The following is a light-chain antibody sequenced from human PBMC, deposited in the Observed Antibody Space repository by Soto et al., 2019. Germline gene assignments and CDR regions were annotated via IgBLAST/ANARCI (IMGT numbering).Light chain of an antibody. V-gene: IGKV1-39*01. CDR1: QNINNY. Sequence: IQMTQSPSSLSASVGDRVTITFQASQNINNYLNWYQQKPGRAPKLLIYDASNLEAGVPSRFSGSGSGTDFTLTISSLQPEDFATYYCQQSYSTPGTFGQGTKVDI. CDR3: QQSYSTPGT. J-gene: IGKJ1*01. CDR2: DAS.